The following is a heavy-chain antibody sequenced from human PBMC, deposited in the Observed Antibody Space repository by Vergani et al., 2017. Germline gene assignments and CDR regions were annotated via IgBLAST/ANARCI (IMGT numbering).Heavy chain of an antibody. D-gene: IGHD4-23*01. CDR2: IRSKNDGGTA. CDR1: GITFKNAW. J-gene: IGHJ2*01. V-gene: IGHV3-15*01. Sequence: EVQVVESGGGLIKPGGSLRLSCVVSGITFKNAWINWVRQAPGKGLEWIGRIRSKNDGGTADYAAPLKGRFTISRDDSKDSAFLLVNNLKTEDTAVYYCARDFGGEWYFDLWGRGATVTVSS. CDR3: ARDFGGEWYFDL.